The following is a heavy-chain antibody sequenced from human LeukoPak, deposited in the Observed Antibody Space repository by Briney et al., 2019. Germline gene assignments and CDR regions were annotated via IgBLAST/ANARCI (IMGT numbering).Heavy chain of an antibody. V-gene: IGHV4-59*01. Sequence: PSETLSLTCTVSGGSITPYYWSWIRQPPGKGLEWIGYIHYSGTTNYNPSLKSRVTISVDTSKNQFYLNLSSVTAADTAVYYCARRKSGSYGSSPIFDSWGQGTLVTVSS. CDR3: ARRKSGSYGSSPIFDS. CDR2: IHYSGTT. CDR1: GGSITPYY. D-gene: IGHD2-15*01. J-gene: IGHJ4*02.